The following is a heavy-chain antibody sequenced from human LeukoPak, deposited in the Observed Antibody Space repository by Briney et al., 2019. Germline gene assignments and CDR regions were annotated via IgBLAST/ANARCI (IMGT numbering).Heavy chain of an antibody. D-gene: IGHD1-14*01. J-gene: IGHJ4*02. Sequence: GSLRLSCAASGFTFSSYAMHWVRQAPGKGLEWVAVISYDGSNKYYADSVKGRFTISRDNSKNTLFLQMNSLKTEDTAVYYCTTHLPYNYWGQGTLVTVSS. CDR1: GFTFSSYA. CDR2: ISYDGSNK. CDR3: TTHLPYNY. V-gene: IGHV3-30-3*01.